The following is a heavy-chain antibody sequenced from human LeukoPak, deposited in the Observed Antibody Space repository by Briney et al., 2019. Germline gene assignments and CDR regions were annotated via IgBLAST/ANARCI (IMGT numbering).Heavy chain of an antibody. CDR2: IYSSGST. Sequence: SETLSLTCIVSGVSINSRYWGWVRQPAGKGLDWIGHIYSSGSTYYNPSLKSRVTISVDTSTNHFYLKLTSVTAADTALYYCARRWTGENTFDIWGQGTMVTVSS. D-gene: IGHD3/OR15-3a*01. CDR3: ARRWTGENTFDI. CDR1: GVSINSRY. J-gene: IGHJ3*02. V-gene: IGHV4-4*07.